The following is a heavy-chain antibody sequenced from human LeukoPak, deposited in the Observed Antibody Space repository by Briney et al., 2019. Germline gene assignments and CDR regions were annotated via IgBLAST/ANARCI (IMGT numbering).Heavy chain of an antibody. CDR3: AREAVTMVRGVITDY. Sequence: SETLSLTCTVSGGSISSSSYYWGWIRQPPGKELEWIGSIYYSGSTYYNPSLKSRVTISVDTSKNQFSLKLSSVTAADTAVYYCAREAVTMVRGVITDYWGQGTLVTVSS. CDR1: GGSISSSSYY. CDR2: IYYSGST. D-gene: IGHD3-10*01. J-gene: IGHJ4*02. V-gene: IGHV4-39*02.